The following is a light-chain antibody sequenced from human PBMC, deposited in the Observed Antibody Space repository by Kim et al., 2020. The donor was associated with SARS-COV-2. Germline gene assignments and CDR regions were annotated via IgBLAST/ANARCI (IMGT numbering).Light chain of an antibody. CDR2: RDT. Sequence: SVALGQTGRITCGGNNMGTKNVHWFQQKPGQAPVLVIFRDTNRPSGIPERFSGSNSGNTATLTISRAQPGDEADYYCQVWDSSTGVFGGGTKLTVL. CDR1: NMGTKN. CDR3: QVWDSSTGV. J-gene: IGLJ3*02. V-gene: IGLV3-9*01.